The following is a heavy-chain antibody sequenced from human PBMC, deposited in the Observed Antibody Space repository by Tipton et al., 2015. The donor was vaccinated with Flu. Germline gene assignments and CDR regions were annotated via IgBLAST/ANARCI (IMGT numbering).Heavy chain of an antibody. CDR3: ARGNYGGGVFDY. D-gene: IGHD1-7*01. CDR1: GDSVSSNSAA. CDR2: TYYRSRCYN. J-gene: IGHJ4*02. V-gene: IGHV6-1*01. Sequence: GLVKPSQTLSLTCAISGDSVSSNSAAWTWIRQSPSRGLEWLGRTYYRSRCYNDYAVSLKSRINISPDTSMNHFSLQLSSVTPEDTVVYYWARGNYGGGVFDYWGQGSLVTVSS.